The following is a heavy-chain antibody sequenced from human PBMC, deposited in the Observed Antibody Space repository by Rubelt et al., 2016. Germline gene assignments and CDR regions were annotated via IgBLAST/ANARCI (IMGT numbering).Heavy chain of an antibody. CDR2: IYYSGST. J-gene: IGHJ2*01. V-gene: IGHV4-39*07. D-gene: IGHD1-26*01. CDR3: ASSGGLAGANSGSTWPDWYFDL. Sequence: QLQLQESGPGLVKPSETLSLTCTVSGGSISSSSYYWGWIRQPPGKGLEWIGSIYYSGSTYYNPSLKSRVTISVGKSENQCYLKLGSVTSADTAVYYCASSGGLAGANSGSTWPDWYFDLWGRGTLVTVSS. CDR1: GGSISSSSYY.